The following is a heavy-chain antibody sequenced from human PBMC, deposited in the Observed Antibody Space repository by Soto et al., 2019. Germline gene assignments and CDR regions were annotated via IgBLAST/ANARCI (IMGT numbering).Heavy chain of an antibody. J-gene: IGHJ4*02. CDR2: INHSGST. V-gene: IGHV4-34*01. Sequence: PSETLSLTCAVYGESFSGYIWTWIRQTPGKGLEWIGEINHSGSTNYNPSLKSRVTISVDTSKNQFSLKLTSVTAADTAVYYCARTYSSSWSPFEYWGQGTLVTVSS. CDR1: GESFSGYI. CDR3: ARTYSSSWSPFEY. D-gene: IGHD6-13*01.